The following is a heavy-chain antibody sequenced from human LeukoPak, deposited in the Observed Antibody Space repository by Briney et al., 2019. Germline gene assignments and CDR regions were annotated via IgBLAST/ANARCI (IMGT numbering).Heavy chain of an antibody. CDR2: IKQEGSEK. V-gene: IGHV3-7*01. Sequence: GGSLRLSCAASGFTFSSYAMSWVRQAPGKGLEWVASIKQEGSEKYYVDSVKGRFTISRDNAKNSLYLQLNSLRAEDTAVYYCARLRFVAATGVSPFDYWGQGTLVTVSS. J-gene: IGHJ4*02. CDR1: GFTFSSYA. CDR3: ARLRFVAATGVSPFDY. D-gene: IGHD6-13*01.